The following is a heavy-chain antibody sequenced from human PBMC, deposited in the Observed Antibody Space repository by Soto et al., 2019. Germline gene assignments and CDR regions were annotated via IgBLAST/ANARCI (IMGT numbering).Heavy chain of an antibody. Sequence: QVQLVQSGAEVKKPGASVKVSCKASGYTFTSYDINWVRQATGQGLEWMGWMNPNSGNTGYAQKFQGRATMTRNTSISTAYMELSSLRSEDTAVYYCARVQPSIAAPSRKSIAFDPWGHGTLVTVSS. D-gene: IGHD6-6*01. CDR1: GYTFTSYD. V-gene: IGHV1-8*01. CDR2: MNPNSGNT. J-gene: IGHJ5*02. CDR3: ARVQPSIAAPSRKSIAFDP.